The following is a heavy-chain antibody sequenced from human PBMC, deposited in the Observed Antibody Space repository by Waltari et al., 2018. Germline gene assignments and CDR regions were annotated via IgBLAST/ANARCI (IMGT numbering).Heavy chain of an antibody. CDR1: RGTFSFSG. D-gene: IGHD4-17*01. CDR2: IIPMDGVT. V-gene: IGHV1-69*09. Sequence: QVQLVQSGAEVKEPGSSVKVSCKASRGTFSFSGIPWLRQAPGQGLEWMGRIIPMDGVTNYAQKFQGRVTISADKSTYTAYMDLSSLTSEDTAVYFCARDLGTTVTEPYFDSWGQGTLVTVSS. J-gene: IGHJ4*02. CDR3: ARDLGTTVTEPYFDS.